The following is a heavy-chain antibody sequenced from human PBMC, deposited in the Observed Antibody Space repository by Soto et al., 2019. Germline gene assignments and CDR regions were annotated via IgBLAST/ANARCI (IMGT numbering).Heavy chain of an antibody. CDR1: GFTCNSND. CDR3: VKHQVSLVRGSSPFDY. Sequence: EVQLLESGGGLVQPGGALRLSWAGSGFTCNSNDMTWVRQAPGKGLEWVSTISSSGAFTYHADSVRGRLTISRDNSKNTVYLQMNSLRAEDTAGYYWVKHQVSLVRGSSPFDYWGQGALVTVSS. V-gene: IGHV3-23*01. D-gene: IGHD3-10*01. CDR2: ISSSGAFT. J-gene: IGHJ4*02.